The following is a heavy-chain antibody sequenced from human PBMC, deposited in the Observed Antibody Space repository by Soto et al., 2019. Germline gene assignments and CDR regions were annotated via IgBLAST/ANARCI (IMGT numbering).Heavy chain of an antibody. CDR1: GFTFSSFW. D-gene: IGHD2-2*01. J-gene: IGHJ4*02. CDR3: AKRVVDTFGLSY. CDR2: INTDGSST. Sequence: EVQLVESGGGLVQPGGSLRLSCAVSGFTFSSFWMHWVRQAPGEGLVWLSRINTDGSSTSYADSVKGRFTISRDNAKNTLYLQRNSLRVEDTAMYYCAKRVVDTFGLSYWGQGTLVTVSS. V-gene: IGHV3-74*01.